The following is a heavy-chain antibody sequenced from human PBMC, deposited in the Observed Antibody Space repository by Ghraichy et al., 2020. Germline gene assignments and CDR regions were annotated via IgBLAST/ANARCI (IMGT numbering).Heavy chain of an antibody. CDR3: GSLRSVDY. J-gene: IGHJ4*02. CDR1: GFTFSNYE. V-gene: IGHV3-48*03. CDR2: ISKTGKTI. Sequence: GESLNISCAASGFTFSNYEMNWVRQAPGKGLEWLSVISKTGKTIYYADSVKGRFTMTRDNAKNSSYLQMKNLRAEDTALYYCGSLRSVDYWGQGTLVTVSS.